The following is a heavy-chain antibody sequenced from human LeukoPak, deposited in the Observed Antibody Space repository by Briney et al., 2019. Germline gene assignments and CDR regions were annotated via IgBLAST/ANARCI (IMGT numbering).Heavy chain of an antibody. CDR1: GFTFSTYS. CDR3: AKDQYSGLGSYSWGAFDF. D-gene: IGHD3-10*01. V-gene: IGHV3-48*01. J-gene: IGHJ4*02. CDR2: ISDSSSTI. Sequence: GGSLRLSCAASGFTFSTYSMNWVRQAPGKGLEWVSYISDSSSTIYYADSVQGRFTISRDNSKNALYLQMNSLRAEDTAVYYCAKDQYSGLGSYSWGAFDFWGQGTLVTVSS.